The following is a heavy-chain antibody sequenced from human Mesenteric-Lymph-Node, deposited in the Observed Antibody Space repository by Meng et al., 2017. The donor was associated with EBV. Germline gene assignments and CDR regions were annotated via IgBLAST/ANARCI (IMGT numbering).Heavy chain of an antibody. CDR2: IYYSGSG. D-gene: IGHD2-21*01. J-gene: IGHJ4*02. V-gene: IGHV4-39*07. CDR3: ARGWTLTYCGA. CDR1: GDSVSSGSYY. Sequence: PVQESGPGLGTPSEPLSLTCTVSGDSVSSGSYYWAWIRQPPGKGLEWIGSIYYSGSGHHNPSLKSRVTISVDTSKNQFSLKLSSVTAADTAVYYCARGWTLTYCGAWGQGTLVTVSS.